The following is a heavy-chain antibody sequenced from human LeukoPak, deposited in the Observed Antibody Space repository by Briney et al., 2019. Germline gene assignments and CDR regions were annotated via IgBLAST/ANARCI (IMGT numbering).Heavy chain of an antibody. CDR1: GFTFSSYA. D-gene: IGHD5/OR15-5a*01. Sequence: GGSLRLSCAASGFTFSSYAMSWIRQAPGKGLEWVSYISSSGSTIYYADSVKGRFTISRDNAKNSLYLQMNSLRAEDTAVYYCARDHAAVYPGIGSYYGMDVWGQGTTVTVSS. CDR2: ISSSGSTI. V-gene: IGHV3-11*01. J-gene: IGHJ6*02. CDR3: ARDHAAVYPGIGSYYGMDV.